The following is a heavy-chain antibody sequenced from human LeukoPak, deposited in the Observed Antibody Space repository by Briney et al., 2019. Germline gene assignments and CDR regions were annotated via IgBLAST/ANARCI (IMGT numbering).Heavy chain of an antibody. D-gene: IGHD6-13*01. V-gene: IGHV3-30*14. CDR3: ARTPGHSSSWYSDF. CDR2: IAFDGDNK. Sequence: GGSLRLSCAASGFTFSHYAMHWVRQAPGMGLEWVAIIAFDGDNKYYADSVKGRFTISRDSSKNTLSLQMNSLRAEDTAVYYCARTPGHSSSWYSDFWGQGTLVTVSS. J-gene: IGHJ4*02. CDR1: GFTFSHYA.